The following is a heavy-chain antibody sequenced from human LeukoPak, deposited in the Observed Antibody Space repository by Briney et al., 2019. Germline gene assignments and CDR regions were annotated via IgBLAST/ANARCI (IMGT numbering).Heavy chain of an antibody. V-gene: IGHV3-23*01. CDR3: AKGSYYDSSGSFYFDY. Sequence: SWAPQPPGKGLEWVSGISGSGDNTYYADSVKGRFTISRDNSKNTLYVQVNSLGTEDTAAYYCAKGSYYDSSGSFYFDYWGQGTLVTVSS. J-gene: IGHJ4*02. D-gene: IGHD3-22*01. CDR2: ISGSGDNT.